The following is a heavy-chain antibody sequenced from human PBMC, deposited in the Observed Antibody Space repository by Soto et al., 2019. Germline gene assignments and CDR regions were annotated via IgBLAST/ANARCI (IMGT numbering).Heavy chain of an antibody. J-gene: IGHJ6*02. CDR2: IYYSGST. CDR1: GGSVTSGNYY. D-gene: IGHD3-3*01. Sequence: SETLSLTCTVSGGSVTSGNYYWSWIRQPPGKGLEWIGYIYYSGSTNYNPSLKSRVTISVDTSKNQFSLQLSSVTAADTAVYYCASGTHDFCSGYRYYYYGLDVWGQGTTVTVSS. V-gene: IGHV4-61*01. CDR3: ASGTHDFCSGYRYYYYGLDV.